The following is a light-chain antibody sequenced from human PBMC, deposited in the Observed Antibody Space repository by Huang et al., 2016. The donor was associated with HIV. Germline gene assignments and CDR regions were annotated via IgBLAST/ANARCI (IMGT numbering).Light chain of an antibody. CDR3: MQALQSPRLT. CDR1: QSLLHNNGYIY. J-gene: IGKJ4*01. CDR2: LGS. V-gene: IGKV2-28*01. Sequence: DIVMTQSPLSLPVTPGEPASISCRSSQSLLHNNGYIYLDWYLQKPGQSPQLLIYLGSKRASGGPDGFRGSGSGTNFTLMISSLEAEDVGVYYCMQALQSPRLTFGGGTKVEIK.